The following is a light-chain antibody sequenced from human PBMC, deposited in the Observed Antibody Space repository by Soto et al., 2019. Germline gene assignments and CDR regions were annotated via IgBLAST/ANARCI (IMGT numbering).Light chain of an antibody. Sequence: EIVWTQSPGTLSLSPGERATLSCRASQSVSSSYLAWYQQKPGQAPRLLIYGASSRATGIPDRFSGSGSGTDFTLTISRLEPEDFAVYYCQQYGSSPPWTCGQGTKVEIK. J-gene: IGKJ1*01. CDR3: QQYGSSPPWT. CDR1: QSVSSSY. V-gene: IGKV3-20*01. CDR2: GAS.